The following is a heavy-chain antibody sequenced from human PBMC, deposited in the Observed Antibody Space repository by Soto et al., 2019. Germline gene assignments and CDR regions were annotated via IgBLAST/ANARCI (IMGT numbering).Heavy chain of an antibody. CDR1: GYTFTSYD. D-gene: IGHD2-8*01. CDR3: SRVRRGYCTNGVCYHYYYYGLDV. V-gene: IGHV1-8*01. J-gene: IGHJ6*02. CDR2: MNPNSGNT. Sequence: QVQLVQSGAEVKKPGASVKVSCKASGYTFTSYDINWVRQATGQGLEWMGWMNPNSGNTGYAQKFQGRVTMTRNTSISTAYMELSSLRSEDTAVYYCSRVRRGYCTNGVCYHYYYYGLDVLGQGTTVTVSS.